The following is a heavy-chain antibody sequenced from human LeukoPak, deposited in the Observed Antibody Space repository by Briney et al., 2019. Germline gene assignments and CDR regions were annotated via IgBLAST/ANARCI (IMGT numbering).Heavy chain of an antibody. D-gene: IGHD6-19*01. CDR3: ARVLTGIAVAGTPFGY. V-gene: IGHV3-30-3*01. Sequence: GRSLRLSCAASGFTFSSYAMHWVRQAPGKGLEWVAVISYDGSNKYYADSVKGRFTISRDNSKNTLYLQMNSLRAEDTAVYYCARVLTGIAVAGTPFGYWGQGTLVTVPS. J-gene: IGHJ4*02. CDR1: GFTFSSYA. CDR2: ISYDGSNK.